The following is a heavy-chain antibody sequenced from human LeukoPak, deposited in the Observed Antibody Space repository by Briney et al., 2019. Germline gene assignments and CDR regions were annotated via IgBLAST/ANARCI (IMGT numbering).Heavy chain of an antibody. CDR2: INHSGST. V-gene: IGHV4-34*01. Sequence: SETLSLTCAVYGGSFSGYYWSWIRQPPGKGLEWIGEINHSGSTNYNPSLKSRVTISVDTSKNQFSLKPSSVTAADTAVYYCARSYYFDYWGQGTLVTVSS. CDR3: ARSYYFDY. CDR1: GGSFSGYY. J-gene: IGHJ4*02.